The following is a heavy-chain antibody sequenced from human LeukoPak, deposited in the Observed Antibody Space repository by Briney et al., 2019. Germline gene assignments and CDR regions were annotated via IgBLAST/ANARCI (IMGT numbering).Heavy chain of an antibody. CDR3: ARQRTIFGVVTIDY. CDR1: GGSISSYY. D-gene: IGHD3-3*01. J-gene: IGHJ4*02. V-gene: IGHV4-59*01. Sequence: SETLSLTCTVSGGSISSYYWSWIRQPPGKGLEWIGYIYYSGSTNYNPSLKSRVTISVDTSKNQFSLKLSSVTAADTAVYYCARQRTIFGVVTIDYWGQGTLVTVSS. CDR2: IYYSGST.